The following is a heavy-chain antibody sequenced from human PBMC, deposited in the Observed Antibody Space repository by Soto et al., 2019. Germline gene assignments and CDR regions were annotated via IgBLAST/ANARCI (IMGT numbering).Heavy chain of an antibody. Sequence: SAPTLGNPTQGLTLTCSFSGFSLSTSGMCVSWIRQPPGKALEWLARIDWDDDKYYSTSLKTRPTISKDTSKNQVVLTMTNMDPVDTATYYCARTPLPDSPSVVEEYQLVKPPRYYYYMDVWGKGTTVTVSS. J-gene: IGHJ6*03. V-gene: IGHV2-70*11. CDR3: ARTPLPDSPSVVEEYQLVKPPRYYYYMDV. CDR2: IDWDDDK. D-gene: IGHD6-13*01. CDR1: GFSLSTSGMC.